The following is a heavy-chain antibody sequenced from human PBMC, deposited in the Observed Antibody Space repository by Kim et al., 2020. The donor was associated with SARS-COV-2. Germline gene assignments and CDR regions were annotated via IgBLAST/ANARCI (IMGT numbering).Heavy chain of an antibody. CDR1: GFTFSNYS. V-gene: IGHV3-21*01. J-gene: IGHJ6*02. CDR2: IRSSSSYI. D-gene: IGHD4-17*01. Sequence: GGSLRLSCAASGFTFSNYSMNWVRQAPGKGLEWVSSIRSSSSYIYNADSVKGRFTISRDNAKNSLYLQMNSLRAEDTAVYYCAREDYGDYIGDNGMDVWGQGTTVTVSS. CDR3: AREDYGDYIGDNGMDV.